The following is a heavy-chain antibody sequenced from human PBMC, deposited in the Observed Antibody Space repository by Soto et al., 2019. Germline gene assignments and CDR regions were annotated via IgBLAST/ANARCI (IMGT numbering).Heavy chain of an antibody. V-gene: IGHV4-39*01. J-gene: IGHJ4*02. CDR3: ASAGSSSLYFDY. CDR2: IYYSGST. CDR1: GGSISSSSYY. D-gene: IGHD6-13*01. Sequence: SETLSLTCTVSGGSISSSSYYWGWIRQPPGKGLEWIGSIYYSGSTYYNPSLKSRVTISVDTSKNQFSLKLSSVTAADTAVYYCASAGSSSLYFDYWGQGTLVTVSS.